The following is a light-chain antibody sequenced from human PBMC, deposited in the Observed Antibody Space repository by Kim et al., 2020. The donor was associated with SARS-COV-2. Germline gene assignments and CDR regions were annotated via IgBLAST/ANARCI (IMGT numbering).Light chain of an antibody. CDR2: YDS. CDR1: NIGSKS. Sequence: SYELTQPPSVSVAPGKTATITCGGNNIGSKSVHWYQQKPGQAPVLAIYYDSDRPSGIPERFSGSNSDNTAALTIARVEAGDEADDYCHVWDGTADQGVFGGGTRLTVL. J-gene: IGLJ3*02. CDR3: HVWDGTADQGV. V-gene: IGLV3-21*04.